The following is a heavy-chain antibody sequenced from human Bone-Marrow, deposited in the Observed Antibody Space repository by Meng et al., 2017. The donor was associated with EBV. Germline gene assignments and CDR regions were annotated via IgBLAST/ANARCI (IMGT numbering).Heavy chain of an antibody. CDR2: IYYSGST. J-gene: IGHJ4*02. Sequence: QLQLQESGPGLVRPSXTLXLTGTXSGGSSSSSSYYWGWIRQPPGTGLEWIGSIYYSGSTYYNPSLKSRVTISVDTSKNQFSLKLSSVTAADTAVYYCARDDGSGSSGGNDYWGQGTLVTVSS. V-gene: IGHV4-39*07. D-gene: IGHD3-10*01. CDR1: GGSSSSSSYY. CDR3: ARDDGSGSSGGNDY.